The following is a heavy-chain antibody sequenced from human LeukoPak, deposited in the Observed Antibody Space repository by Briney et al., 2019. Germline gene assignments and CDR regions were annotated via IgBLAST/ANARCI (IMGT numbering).Heavy chain of an antibody. V-gene: IGHV3-7*03. J-gene: IGHJ4*02. D-gene: IGHD2-2*02. CDR3: ARGDEYTTSP. CDR1: GFTFSSYN. Sequence: GGSLRLSCVGSGFTFSSYNMLWVRQAPGKGLEWVANIKRDGGDKYYVDSVKGRFSISRDNAKNSLYLHMNSLRAEDTAVYYCARGDEYTTSPWGQGTLVTVSS. CDR2: IKRDGGDK.